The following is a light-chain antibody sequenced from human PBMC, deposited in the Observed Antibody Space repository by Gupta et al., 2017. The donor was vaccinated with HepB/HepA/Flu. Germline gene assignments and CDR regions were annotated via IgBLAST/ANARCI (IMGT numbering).Light chain of an antibody. Sequence: QSALTQPASVSESPGQSITISCTGTNSDIGAYKYVSWYQQHPGKAPKLIIYDVTNRPSGVSTRFSGSKSGNTASLTISGLQAEDEADYYCSSYTSSATRVFGGGTKLTVL. CDR3: SSYTSSATRV. V-gene: IGLV2-14*01. CDR1: NSDIGAYKY. CDR2: DVT. J-gene: IGLJ3*02.